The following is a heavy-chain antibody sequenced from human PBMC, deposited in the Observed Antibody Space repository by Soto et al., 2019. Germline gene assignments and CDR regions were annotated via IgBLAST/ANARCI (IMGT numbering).Heavy chain of an antibody. Sequence: QVQLQESGPGLVKPSQTLSLTCTVSGGSTSSGGYYWSWIRQHPGKGLEWIGYIYYSGSTYYNPSLKSRVTISVDTSKNQFSLKLSSVTAADTAVYYCARAVRGNSVRHWSDPWGQGTLVTVSS. D-gene: IGHD2-21*02. CDR1: GGSTSSGGYY. CDR2: IYYSGST. CDR3: ARAVRGNSVRHWSDP. V-gene: IGHV4-31*03. J-gene: IGHJ5*02.